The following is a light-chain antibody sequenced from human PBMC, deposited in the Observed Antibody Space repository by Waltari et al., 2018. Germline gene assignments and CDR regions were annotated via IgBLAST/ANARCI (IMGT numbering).Light chain of an antibody. Sequence: SVLTQPPSVSGAPGQRVTVSCTGSSSNFGAAYDVQWYQHLPGTAPKLPLYGNSTRPSGVPERFPGSKSGPSVSLAITGLQSEDEAYYCCQSEDSSLSGSAFGGGTKLTVL. CDR2: GNS. J-gene: IGLJ2*01. CDR3: QSEDSSLSGSA. V-gene: IGLV1-40*01. CDR1: SSNFGAAYD.